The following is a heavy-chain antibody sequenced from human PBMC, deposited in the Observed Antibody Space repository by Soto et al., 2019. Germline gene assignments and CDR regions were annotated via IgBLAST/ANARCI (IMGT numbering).Heavy chain of an antibody. Sequence: QVQLQESGPGLVKPSETLSLTCTVSGGSISSYYWSWIRQPPGKGLEWIGYIYYSGSTNYNPSLKSRVTISVDTSTNQFSLKLSSVTAADTAVYYCARTMVRGVAPWDAFDIWGQGTMVTVSS. CDR1: GGSISSYY. V-gene: IGHV4-59*01. CDR3: ARTMVRGVAPWDAFDI. CDR2: IYYSGST. D-gene: IGHD3-10*01. J-gene: IGHJ3*02.